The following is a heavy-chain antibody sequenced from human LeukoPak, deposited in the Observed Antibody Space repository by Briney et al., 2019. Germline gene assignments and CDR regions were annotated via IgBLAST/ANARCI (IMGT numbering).Heavy chain of an antibody. CDR3: ARDTHLYSYGSNWFDP. CDR1: GHTFTGYY. J-gene: IGHJ5*02. D-gene: IGHD3-10*01. CDR2: INPNSGGT. V-gene: IGHV1-2*02. Sequence: ASVKVSCKASGHTFTGYYMHWVRQAPGQGLEWMGWINPNSGGTNYAQKFQGRVTMTRDTSISTAYMELSRLRSDDTAVYYCARDTHLYSYGSNWFDPWGQGTLVTVSS.